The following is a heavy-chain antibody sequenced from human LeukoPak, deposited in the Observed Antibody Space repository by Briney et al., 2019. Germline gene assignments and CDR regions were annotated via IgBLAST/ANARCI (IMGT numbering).Heavy chain of an antibody. D-gene: IGHD5-24*01. Sequence: GGSLRLSCVASGLSFSDHWMNWFRQAPGKGPEWVATIKKDGSEQYYVDSMKGRLTISRDNAKNSVYLQIHNLRAEDTAVYYCARDLGWLQSDYWGQGTLVTVPS. V-gene: IGHV3-7*01. CDR1: GLSFSDHW. CDR3: ARDLGWLQSDY. CDR2: IKKDGSEQ. J-gene: IGHJ4*02.